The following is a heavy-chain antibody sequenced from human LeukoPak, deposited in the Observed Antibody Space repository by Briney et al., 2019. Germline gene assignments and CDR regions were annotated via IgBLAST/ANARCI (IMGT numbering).Heavy chain of an antibody. CDR2: IYYTGTT. CDR1: GGSMSTFY. Sequence: SETLSLTCTVSGGSMSTFYWSWIRQSPGKGLEWIGNIYYTGTTNYNPSLRSRVTISIDTSKNQFSLRLNSVTAADTAVYYCARFNNSWSYVDYWGQGTLVTVSS. J-gene: IGHJ4*02. CDR3: ARFNNSWSYVDY. D-gene: IGHD6-13*01. V-gene: IGHV4-59*01.